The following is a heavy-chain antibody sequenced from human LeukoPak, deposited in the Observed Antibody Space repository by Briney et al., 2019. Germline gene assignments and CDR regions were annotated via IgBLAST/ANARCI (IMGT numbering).Heavy chain of an antibody. CDR2: IYHSGST. Sequence: SETLSLTCAVSGGSISSSNWWSWVRQPPGKGLEWIGEIYHSGSTNYNPSLKSRVTISADMSKNELSLKLNSVTVADTAIYYCARLGQEWLVGGAFDYWGQGALVTVSS. CDR1: GGSISSSNW. J-gene: IGHJ4*02. CDR3: ARLGQEWLVGGAFDY. V-gene: IGHV4-4*02. D-gene: IGHD6-19*01.